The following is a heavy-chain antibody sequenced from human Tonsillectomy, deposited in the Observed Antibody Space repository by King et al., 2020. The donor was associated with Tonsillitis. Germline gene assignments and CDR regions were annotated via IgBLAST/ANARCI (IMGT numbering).Heavy chain of an antibody. V-gene: IGHV3-15*01. J-gene: IGHJ4*02. CDR2: IKSKTDGGTT. Sequence: VQLVESGGGLVKPGGSLRLSCAASGFTFSNAWMSWVRQAPGKGLEWVGRIKSKTDGGTTDYAAPVKGRFTISRDDSKNTLYLQMNSLKTEDTAVYYCTTDPKHRYDYVWGSYRSSDYYFDYWGQGTLVTVSS. D-gene: IGHD3-16*02. CDR3: TTDPKHRYDYVWGSYRSSDYYFDY. CDR1: GFTFSNAW.